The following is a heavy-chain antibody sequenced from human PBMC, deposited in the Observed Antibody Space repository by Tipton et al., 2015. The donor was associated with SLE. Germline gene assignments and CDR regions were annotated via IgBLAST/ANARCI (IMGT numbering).Heavy chain of an antibody. J-gene: IGHJ4*02. V-gene: IGHV4-31*03. D-gene: IGHD4-17*01. CDR2: IYHTESS. Sequence: TLSLTCSVSGDTINSGAYYWSWIRQHPEKGLEWIGDIYHTESSYYNPSLKSRVVISIDRSNNEFSLRLSSVTAADTAVYYCARGDIASVTTGGYFDYWGQGALVTVSS. CDR1: GDTINSGAYY. CDR3: ARGDIASVTTGGYFDY.